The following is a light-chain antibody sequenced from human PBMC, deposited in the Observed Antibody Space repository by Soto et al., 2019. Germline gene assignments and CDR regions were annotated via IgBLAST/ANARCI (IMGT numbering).Light chain of an antibody. CDR3: CSYASSTTSYV. Sequence: QSALTQPASVSGSPGQSITISCTGTSSDVGSYNLVSWYQQHPGKAPKLVIYEGSKRPSGVSNRFSGSKSGNTASLTISGLQAEDEADYYCCSYASSTTSYVFGTGTKLTVL. CDR1: SSDVGSYNL. J-gene: IGLJ1*01. CDR2: EGS. V-gene: IGLV2-23*01.